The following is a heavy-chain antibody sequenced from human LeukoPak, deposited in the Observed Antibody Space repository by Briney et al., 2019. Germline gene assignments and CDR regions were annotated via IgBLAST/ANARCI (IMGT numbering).Heavy chain of an antibody. CDR1: GGSVSSGSYY. D-gene: IGHD4-17*01. CDR3: ARDYGDYGFDY. J-gene: IGHJ4*02. Sequence: SETLSLTCTVSGGSVSSGSYYWSWSRQPPGKGLEWIGYIYYSGSTNYNPSLKSRVTISVDTSKNQFSLKLSSVTAADTAVYYCARDYGDYGFDYWGQGTLVTVSS. V-gene: IGHV4-61*01. CDR2: IYYSGST.